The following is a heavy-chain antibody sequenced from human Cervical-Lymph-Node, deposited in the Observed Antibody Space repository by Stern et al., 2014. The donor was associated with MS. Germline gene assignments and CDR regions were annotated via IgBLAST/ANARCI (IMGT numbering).Heavy chain of an antibody. D-gene: IGHD1/OR15-1a*01. CDR3: ARINGGADGTGVDY. CDR2: IDWDGNI. J-gene: IGHJ4*02. Sequence: QVTLRESGPALVKPTQTLTLTCTFSGFSLRTSGMYVYWVRQSPGKALEWLGLIDWDGNIYYAPSLKARLSISNVTSKNHVILTMTNMDPVDTGTYYCARINGGADGTGVDYWGQGTLVTVSS. V-gene: IGHV2-70*20. CDR1: GFSLRTSGMY.